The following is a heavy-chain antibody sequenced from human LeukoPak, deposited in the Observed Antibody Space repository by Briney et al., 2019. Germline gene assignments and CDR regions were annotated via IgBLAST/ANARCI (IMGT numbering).Heavy chain of an antibody. CDR3: ARDYGCSGGSCYLGAFDI. CDR2: ISSSSSYI. Sequence: PGGSLRLSCAASGFTFSSYRMNWVRQAPAKGLEWVSSISSSSSYIYYADSVKGRFTISRDNAKNSLYLQMNSLRAEDTAVYYCARDYGCSGGSCYLGAFDIWGQGTMVTVSS. D-gene: IGHD2-15*01. V-gene: IGHV3-21*01. CDR1: GFTFSSYR. J-gene: IGHJ3*02.